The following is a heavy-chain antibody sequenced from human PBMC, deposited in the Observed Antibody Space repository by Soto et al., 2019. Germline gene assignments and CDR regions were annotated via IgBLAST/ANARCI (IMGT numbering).Heavy chain of an antibody. D-gene: IGHD2-21*02. V-gene: IGHV4-31*03. J-gene: IGHJ6*02. CDR2: IYDSGST. Sequence: SETLSLTCTVSGGSISRSGYFWSWIRQHPGKGLEWIGYIYDSGSTYYNPSLKSRVSLSVDTPKNQFSLKLTSVTAADTAVYYCARGSHCGGDCYSGYYYYYGMDVWGQGTTVTVSS. CDR3: ARGSHCGGDCYSGYYYYYGMDV. CDR1: GGSISRSGYF.